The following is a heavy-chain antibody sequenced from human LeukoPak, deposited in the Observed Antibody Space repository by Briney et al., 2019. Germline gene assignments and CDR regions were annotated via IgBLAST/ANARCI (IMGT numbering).Heavy chain of an antibody. D-gene: IGHD1-26*01. Sequence: ASVKVSCKASGGTFSSYAISWVRQAPGQGLEWMGGIISIFGTANYAQKFQGRVTITADESTSTAYMELSSLRSEDTAVYYCAIPPGELLGWFDPWGQGTLVTVSS. CDR3: AIPPGELLGWFDP. J-gene: IGHJ5*02. V-gene: IGHV1-69*13. CDR1: GGTFSSYA. CDR2: IISIFGTA.